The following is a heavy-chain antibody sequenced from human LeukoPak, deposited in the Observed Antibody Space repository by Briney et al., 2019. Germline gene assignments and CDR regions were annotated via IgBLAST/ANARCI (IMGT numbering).Heavy chain of an antibody. CDR3: AQECVDSTGYYYVPNWFDP. J-gene: IGHJ5*02. CDR2: IKQDGSAK. D-gene: IGHD3-22*01. V-gene: IGHV3-7*01. CDR1: GFTFSSYW. Sequence: GGSLRLSCVASGFTFSSYWMSWVRQAPGKGLEWVANIKQDGSAKYYVDSVKGRFTISRDNAKNSLYLHMNSLRADDTAVYYCAQECVDSTGYYYVPNWFDPWGQGTLVTVSS.